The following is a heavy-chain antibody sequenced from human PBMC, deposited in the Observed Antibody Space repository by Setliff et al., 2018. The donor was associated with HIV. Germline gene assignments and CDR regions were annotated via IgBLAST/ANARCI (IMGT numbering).Heavy chain of an antibody. V-gene: IGHV3-23*01. J-gene: IGHJ4*02. D-gene: IGHD1-1*01. CDR1: GFTFSGYA. CDR3: ARDDGNWNQGIDS. CDR2: ITGSGGNT. Sequence: PGGSLRLSCAASGFTFSGYARSWVRQAPGKGLEWVSGITGSGGNTYYADSVKGQFTISRDNSKNTLYLQMNSLRAEDTGIYYCARDDGNWNQGIDSWGQGTLVTVSS.